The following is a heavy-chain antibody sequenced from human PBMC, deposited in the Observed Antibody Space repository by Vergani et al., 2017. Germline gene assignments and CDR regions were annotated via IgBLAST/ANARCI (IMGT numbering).Heavy chain of an antibody. Sequence: EVQLVESGGVVVQPGGSLRLSCAASGFTFDDYTMHWVRQAPGKGLEWVSLISWDGGSTYYADSVKGRFTISRDNSKNSLYLQMNSLRTEDTALYYCARDLGDSSDPSIGYWGQGTLVTVSS. J-gene: IGHJ4*02. D-gene: IGHD3-22*01. CDR2: ISWDGGST. V-gene: IGHV3-43*01. CDR3: ARDLGDSSDPSIGY. CDR1: GFTFDDYT.